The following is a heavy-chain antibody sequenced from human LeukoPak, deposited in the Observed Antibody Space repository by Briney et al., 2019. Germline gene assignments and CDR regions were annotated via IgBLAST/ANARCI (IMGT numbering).Heavy chain of an antibody. CDR2: ISAYNGNT. Sequence: ASVKVSCKASGYIFTSYGISWVRQAPGQGLEWMGWISAYNGNTHYAQKVQGRVTMTTDTSTSTVYMELRSLRSDDTAVYYCARDAEKYSGSPGAPEYWGQGTLVTVSS. V-gene: IGHV1-18*01. CDR3: ARDAEKYSGSPGAPEY. J-gene: IGHJ4*02. CDR1: GYIFTSYG. D-gene: IGHD1-26*01.